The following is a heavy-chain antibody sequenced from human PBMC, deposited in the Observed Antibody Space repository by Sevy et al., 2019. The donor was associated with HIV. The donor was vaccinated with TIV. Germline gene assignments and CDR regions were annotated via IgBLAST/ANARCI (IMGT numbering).Heavy chain of an antibody. D-gene: IGHD3-16*01. Sequence: GGSLRLSCTASGFTFSNAWMTWVRQTPGRGLEWVSLIKPITNAGTTDYAAPVQGRFSMSRDDSKNTVYLQLNSLKTEDTAVYYCTAGPVSFWGQGTLVTVSS. J-gene: IGHJ4*02. V-gene: IGHV3-15*01. CDR2: IKPITNAGTT. CDR1: GFTFSNAW. CDR3: TAGPVSF.